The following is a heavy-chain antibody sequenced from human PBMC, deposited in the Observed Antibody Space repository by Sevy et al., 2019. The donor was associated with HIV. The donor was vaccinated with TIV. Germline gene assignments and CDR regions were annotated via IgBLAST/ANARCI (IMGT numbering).Heavy chain of an antibody. V-gene: IGHV3-7*01. CDR1: GFSFSDYW. CDR3: ARGAQGALDY. CDR2: IKEDGSDK. J-gene: IGHJ4*02. D-gene: IGHD1-26*01. Sequence: GESLKISCEASGFSFSDYWMNWVRQAPGRGLEWVANIKEDGSDKNFKDSVKGRLTVSRDNAKNSVFLQLESLTVEDTAVYYCARGAQGALDYWGQGTQVTVSS.